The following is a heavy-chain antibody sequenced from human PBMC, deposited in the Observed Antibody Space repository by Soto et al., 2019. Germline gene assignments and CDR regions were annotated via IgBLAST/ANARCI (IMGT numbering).Heavy chain of an antibody. Sequence: SETLSLTCSVSGAALNSGSYYWSWIRQVPGKGLEWIGHIYVTGAVDYNPSLRDRITISQDTSERQFSLNLRLVTAADTAVYYCARLRIATNNYKWFDPWGQGTLVTVSS. J-gene: IGHJ5*02. CDR3: ARLRIATNNYKWFDP. V-gene: IGHV4-31*03. D-gene: IGHD2-21*01. CDR2: IYVTGAV. CDR1: GAALNSGSYY.